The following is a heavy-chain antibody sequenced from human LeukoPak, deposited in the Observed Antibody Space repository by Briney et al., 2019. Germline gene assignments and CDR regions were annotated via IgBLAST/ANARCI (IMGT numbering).Heavy chain of an antibody. CDR3: AREEPGVGYNY. CDR2: IYYSGST. V-gene: IGHV4-59*01. CDR1: GGSISSYY. D-gene: IGHD6-13*01. J-gene: IGHJ4*02. Sequence: SETLSVTCTVSGGSISSYYWSWIRQPPGKGLEWIGYIYYSGSTNYNPSLKSRVTISVDTSKNQFSLKLSSVTAADTAVYYCAREEPGVGYNYWGQGTLVTVSS.